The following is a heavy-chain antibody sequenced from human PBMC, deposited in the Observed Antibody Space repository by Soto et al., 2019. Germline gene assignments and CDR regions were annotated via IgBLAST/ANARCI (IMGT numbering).Heavy chain of an antibody. D-gene: IGHD3-10*01. J-gene: IGHJ4*02. CDR3: ARVPPWGNSGSYYIQHFNS. V-gene: IGHV1-3*01. Sequence: QVQLVQSGAEVKKPGASVQVSCKASGYTFTTYSIHWVRQAPGQSLEWMGWINAGSGNTKYSQKFQGRVTITKDSSATTFYMDLSSLGSEDTAVYYCARVPPWGNSGSYYIQHFNSWGQGTLVTVSS. CDR2: INAGSGNT. CDR1: GYTFTTYS.